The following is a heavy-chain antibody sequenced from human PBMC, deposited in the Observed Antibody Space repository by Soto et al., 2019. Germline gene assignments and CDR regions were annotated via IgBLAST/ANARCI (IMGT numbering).Heavy chain of an antibody. D-gene: IGHD3-22*01. J-gene: IGHJ4*02. CDR2: ITPMFGTP. CDR3: ARDGTLYDSSAYYYLY. CDR1: GGTFSSYT. V-gene: IGHV1-69*01. Sequence: QVQLVQSGAEVKKPGSSVKVSCKASGGTFSSYTITWVRQAPGQGLEWMGGITPMFGTPNYAQKLQGRVTITADESTSTACMELSSLRSEDTAMYFCARDGTLYDSSAYYYLYWGQGTLVTVSS.